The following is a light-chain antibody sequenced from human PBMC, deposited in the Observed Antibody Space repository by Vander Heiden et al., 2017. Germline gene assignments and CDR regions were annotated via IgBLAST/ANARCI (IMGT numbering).Light chain of an antibody. Sequence: SYKLTQPPSVSVSPGQPASITCSGDKLGDKYACWYQQKPGQSPVLGIYQDSKRPSGIPERFSGSNSGNTATLTISGTQAMDEADYYCQAWDSSTHVVFGGGTKLTVL. J-gene: IGLJ2*01. CDR3: QAWDSSTHVV. CDR1: KLGDKY. CDR2: QDS. V-gene: IGLV3-1*01.